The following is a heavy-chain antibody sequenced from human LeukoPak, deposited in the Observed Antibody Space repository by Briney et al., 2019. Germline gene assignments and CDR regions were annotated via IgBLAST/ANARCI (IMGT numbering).Heavy chain of an antibody. CDR2: MYYSGST. D-gene: IGHD3-22*01. Sequence: NPSETLSLTCTVSGGSISSSSYYWGWIRQPPGKGLEWIGNMYYSGSTYYNPSLKSRVTISVDTSNNQFSLKLSSVTAADTAVYYCARCSPDYDSSGYLLVPLYYFDYWGQGTLVTVSS. V-gene: IGHV4-39*01. J-gene: IGHJ4*02. CDR3: ARCSPDYDSSGYLLVPLYYFDY. CDR1: GGSISSSSYY.